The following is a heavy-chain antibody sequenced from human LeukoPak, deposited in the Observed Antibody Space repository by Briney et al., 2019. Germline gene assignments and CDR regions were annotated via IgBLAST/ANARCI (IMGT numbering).Heavy chain of an antibody. CDR1: GGSISSYY. CDR2: IHTSGST. J-gene: IGHJ4*02. V-gene: IGHV4-4*07. Sequence: SETLSLTCTVSGGSISSYYWSWIRQPAGKGLEWIGRIHTSGSTNYNPSLKSRVTMSVDTSKNQFSLKLSSVTAADTAVYYCARVAVAGTNSLGFDYWGQGTLVTVSS. CDR3: ARVAVAGTNSLGFDY. D-gene: IGHD6-19*01.